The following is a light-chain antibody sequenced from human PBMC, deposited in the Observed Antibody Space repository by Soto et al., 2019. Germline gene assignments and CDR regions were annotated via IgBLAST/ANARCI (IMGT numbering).Light chain of an antibody. Sequence: EIVLTQSPATLSLSPGERATLSCRASQSVSSYLAWYQQKPGQAPRLLIYDASNRATGIPARFSGSGSGTAFTLTIGSLEPEDFAVYYCQQRSNWPPMYTFGRGTKLEIK. V-gene: IGKV3-11*01. CDR3: QQRSNWPPMYT. J-gene: IGKJ2*01. CDR2: DAS. CDR1: QSVSSY.